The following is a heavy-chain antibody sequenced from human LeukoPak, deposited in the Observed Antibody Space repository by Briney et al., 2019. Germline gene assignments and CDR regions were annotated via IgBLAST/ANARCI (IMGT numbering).Heavy chain of an antibody. CDR3: ARGFPSDFWSGYYTGQFDY. CDR2: INHSGST. J-gene: IGHJ4*02. D-gene: IGHD3-3*01. V-gene: IGHV4-34*01. CDR1: GGSFSGYY. Sequence: SETLSLTCAVYGGSFSGYYWSWIRQPPGKGLEWIGEINHSGSTNYNPSLKSRVTISVDTSKNQFSLKLSPVTAADTAVYYCARGFPSDFWSGYYTGQFDYWGQGTLVTVSS.